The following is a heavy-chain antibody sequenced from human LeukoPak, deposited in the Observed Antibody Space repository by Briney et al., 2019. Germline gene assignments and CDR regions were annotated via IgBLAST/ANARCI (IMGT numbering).Heavy chain of an antibody. CDR3: ARLERFGESPFDY. D-gene: IGHD3-10*01. CDR2: IYHSGST. V-gene: IGHV4-38-2*01. J-gene: IGHJ4*02. CDR1: GYSISSGHY. Sequence: SETLSLTCAVSGYSISSGHYWGWIRQPPGKGLEWIGSIYHSGSTYYNPSLKSRVTISVDTSKNQFSLKLSSVTAADTAVYYCARLERFGESPFDYWGQGTLVTVSS.